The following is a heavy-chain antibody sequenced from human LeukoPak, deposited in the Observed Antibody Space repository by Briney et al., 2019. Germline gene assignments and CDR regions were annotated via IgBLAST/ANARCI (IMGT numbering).Heavy chain of an antibody. D-gene: IGHD3-10*01. CDR1: GGSISSGDYY. CDR3: ARGVWDYYGSGSYSIRIYFDY. V-gene: IGHV4-30-4*01. Sequence: SQTLSLTCTVSGGSISSGDYYWSWIRQPPGTGLEWIGYIYYSGSTYYNPSLKSRVTISVGTSKNQFSLKLSSVTAADTAVYYCARGVWDYYGSGSYSIRIYFDYWGQGTLVTVSS. CDR2: IYYSGST. J-gene: IGHJ4*02.